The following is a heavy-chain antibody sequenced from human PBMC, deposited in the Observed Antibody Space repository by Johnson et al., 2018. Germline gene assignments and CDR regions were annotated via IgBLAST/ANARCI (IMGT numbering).Heavy chain of an antibody. D-gene: IGHD6-19*01. V-gene: IGHV1-69*12. Sequence: QVELVQSGAEVKKAGSSVEVSCKASGGTFSSYAISWVRQAPGQGLEWMGGIMPIFGTANYAQKIQGRVTITADESTSTAYMELSSLRSEETAVYYFAFGDSSGWDAFDIWGQGTMVTVSS. CDR2: IMPIFGTA. J-gene: IGHJ3*02. CDR1: GGTFSSYA. CDR3: AFGDSSGWDAFDI.